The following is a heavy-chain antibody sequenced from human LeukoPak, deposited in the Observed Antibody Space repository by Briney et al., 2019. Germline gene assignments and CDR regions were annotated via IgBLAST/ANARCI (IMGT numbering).Heavy chain of an antibody. CDR3: ASFGKSLIVSGAFDM. V-gene: IGHV1-69*04. J-gene: IGHJ3*02. CDR1: GCTFSSYA. CDR2: IIPILGIA. Sequence: GASVKVSCKASGCTFSSYAISWVRQAPGQGLEWMGRIIPILGIANYAQKFQGRVTITADKSTSTAYMELSSLRSEDAAVYYCASFGKSLIVSGAFDMWGQGTMVTVSS. D-gene: IGHD3-10*01.